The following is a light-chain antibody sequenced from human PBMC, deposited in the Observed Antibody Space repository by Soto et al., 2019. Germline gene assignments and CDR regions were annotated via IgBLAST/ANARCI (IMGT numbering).Light chain of an antibody. V-gene: IGLV2-14*01. J-gene: IGLJ3*02. CDR3: SSYTSSSTWV. CDR1: SSDVGGYNY. CDR2: DVS. Sequence: SALTQPASVSGSPGQSITISCTGTSSDVGGYNYVSWYQQHPGKVPKLMIYDVSTRPSGVSNRFSGSKSGDTASLTISGLQAEDEADYYCSSYTSSSTWVFGGGTKLTVL.